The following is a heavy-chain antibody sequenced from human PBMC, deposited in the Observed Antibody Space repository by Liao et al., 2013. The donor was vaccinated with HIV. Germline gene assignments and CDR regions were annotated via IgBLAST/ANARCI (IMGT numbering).Heavy chain of an antibody. CDR1: GGSISSGSYY. CDR2: IYISGST. J-gene: IGHJ6*03. D-gene: IGHD6-13*01. V-gene: IGHV4-61*02. Sequence: QVQLQESGPGLVKPSQTLSLTCTVSGGSISSGSYYWSWIRQPAGRGLEYIGRIYISGSTNYNPSLKSRVTISIDASKNQFSLRLTSVTAADTAVYYCARDPAGLVGYYYYMDVWGKGTTVTVSS. CDR3: ARDPAGLVGYYYYMDV.